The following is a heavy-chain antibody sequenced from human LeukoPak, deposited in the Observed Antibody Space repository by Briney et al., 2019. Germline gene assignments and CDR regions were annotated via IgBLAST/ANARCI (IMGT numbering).Heavy chain of an antibody. CDR2: LHYGGST. Sequence: SETLSLTCTVSGGSISSSSYYWGWIRQPPGKGLEWIGSLHYGGSTYYNPSLRSRVTISVDTSKKQISLKQNSVTAADTAVYYCARLTFHYDGSGYYFDYWGQGTLVTVSS. J-gene: IGHJ4*02. V-gene: IGHV4-39*01. CDR1: GGSISSSSYY. D-gene: IGHD3-22*01. CDR3: ARLTFHYDGSGYYFDY.